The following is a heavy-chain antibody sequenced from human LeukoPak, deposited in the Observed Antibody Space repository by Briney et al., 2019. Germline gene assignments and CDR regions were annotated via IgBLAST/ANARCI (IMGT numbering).Heavy chain of an antibody. Sequence: PSETLSLTCTVFGGSISSYYWSWIRQSPGKGLEWIGYIYYSGSTNYNPSLKSRVTISGDTSKNQFSLKLSSVTAADTAVYYCARDKGLAAAGHWYFDLWGRGTLVTVSS. D-gene: IGHD6-13*01. V-gene: IGHV4-59*01. J-gene: IGHJ2*01. CDR1: GGSISSYY. CDR2: IYYSGST. CDR3: ARDKGLAAAGHWYFDL.